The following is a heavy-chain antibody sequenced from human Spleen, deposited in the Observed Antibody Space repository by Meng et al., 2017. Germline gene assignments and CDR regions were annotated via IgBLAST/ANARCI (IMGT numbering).Heavy chain of an antibody. CDR3: ARMYYDFWSGYWPPGVCNWFDP. CDR1: GYTFTDYY. J-gene: IGHJ5*02. CDR2: INPNSGGT. V-gene: IGHV1-2*02. D-gene: IGHD3-3*01. Sequence: ASVKVSCKASGYTFTDYYMHWVRQAPGQGLEWMGWINPNSGGTNSAQKFQGRVTMTGDTSISTAYMELSSLRSEDTAVYYCARMYYDFWSGYWPPGVCNWFDPWGQGTLVTVSS.